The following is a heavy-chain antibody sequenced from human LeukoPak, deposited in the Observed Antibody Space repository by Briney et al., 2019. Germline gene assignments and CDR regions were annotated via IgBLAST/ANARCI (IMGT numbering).Heavy chain of an antibody. D-gene: IGHD1-26*01. V-gene: IGHV3-30*04. CDR2: ISYDGSNK. J-gene: IGHJ4*02. CDR1: GFTFSSYA. CDR3: ARDGLGAAPDY. Sequence: GRSLRLSCAASGFTFSSYAMHWVLQAPGKGLEWVAVISYDGSNKYYADSVKGRFTISRDNSKNTLYLQMNSLRAEDTAVYYCARDGLGAAPDYWGQGTLVTVSS.